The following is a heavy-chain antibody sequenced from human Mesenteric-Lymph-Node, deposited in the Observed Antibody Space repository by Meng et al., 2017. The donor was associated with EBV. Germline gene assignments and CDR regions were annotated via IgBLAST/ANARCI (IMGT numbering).Heavy chain of an antibody. J-gene: IGHJ4*02. V-gene: IGHV3-74*02. CDR1: GFIFDNYA. Sequence: EVQLVESGGGLVQAGGSLRLSGAAFGFIFDNYAMNWVRQAPGKGLEWVSGINSDGSSTSYADSVKGRFTISRDNAKNTLYLQMNSLRAEDTAVYYCARVSSGWYSFDYWGQGTLVTVSS. D-gene: IGHD6-19*01. CDR3: ARVSSGWYSFDY. CDR2: INSDGSST.